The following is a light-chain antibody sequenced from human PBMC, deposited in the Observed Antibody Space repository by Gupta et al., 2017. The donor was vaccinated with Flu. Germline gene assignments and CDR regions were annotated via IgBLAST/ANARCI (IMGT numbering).Light chain of an antibody. J-gene: IGLJ1*01. V-gene: IGLV2-14*01. CDR1: RGDIGDYKY. CDR3: SSYATTDTLV. CDR2: EVT. Sequence: TRGDIGDYKYVSWYQQYPGKAPKLIIYEVTNRPSRVSSRCSGSKSGNTASLTISGLQAEDEGDYFCSSYATTDTLVFGSGTTVTV.